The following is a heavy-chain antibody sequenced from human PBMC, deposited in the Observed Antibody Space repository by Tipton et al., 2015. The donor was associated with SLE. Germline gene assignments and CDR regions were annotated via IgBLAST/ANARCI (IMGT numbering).Heavy chain of an antibody. CDR2: INLDGSTT. CDR3: AKDNHGYGSGSYNFDY. CDR1: GLTFSSYW. V-gene: IGHV3-74*01. J-gene: IGHJ4*02. Sequence: SLRLSCAASGLTFSSYWMDWVRQPPGKGLVWVSRINLDGSTTRYADSVKGRSTISRDNAKNTMSLQMNSLGAEDTAVYYCAKDNHGYGSGSYNFDYWGQGTLVTVSS. D-gene: IGHD3-10*01.